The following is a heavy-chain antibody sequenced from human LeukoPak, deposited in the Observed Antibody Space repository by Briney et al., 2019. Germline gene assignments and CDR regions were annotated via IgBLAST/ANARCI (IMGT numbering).Heavy chain of an antibody. CDR3: AREYSSSGAINWFDP. Sequence: GESLKISCKGSGYSFTSYWIGWVRQMPGKGLEWMGIIYPGDSDTRYSPSFQGQVTISADKSISTAYLQWSSLKASDTAMYYCAREYSSSGAINWFDPWGQGTLVTVSS. V-gene: IGHV5-51*01. CDR1: GYSFTSYW. J-gene: IGHJ5*02. CDR2: IYPGDSDT. D-gene: IGHD6-6*01.